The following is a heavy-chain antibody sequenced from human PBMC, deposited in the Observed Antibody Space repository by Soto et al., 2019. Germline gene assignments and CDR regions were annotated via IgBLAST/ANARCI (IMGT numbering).Heavy chain of an antibody. V-gene: IGHV1-69*13. D-gene: IGHD3-22*01. J-gene: IGHJ4*02. CDR3: ATSPSEYYYDSSGYSIRYYFDY. Sequence: SVKVSCKASGCTFSSYAISWVRQAPGQGLEWMGGIIPIFGTANYAQKFQGRVTITADESTSTAYMELSSLRSEDTAVYYCATSPSEYYYDSSGYSIRYYFDYWGQGTLVTVSS. CDR2: IIPIFGTA. CDR1: GCTFSSYA.